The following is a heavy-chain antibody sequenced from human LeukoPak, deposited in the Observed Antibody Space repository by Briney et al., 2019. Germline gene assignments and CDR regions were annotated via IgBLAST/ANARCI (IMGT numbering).Heavy chain of an antibody. CDR1: GYTFTGYY. V-gene: IGHV1-2*02. CDR3: ARTKRGYSGYEFDY. D-gene: IGHD5-12*01. CDR2: INPNSGGT. J-gene: IGHJ4*02. Sequence: ASEKVSCKASGYTFTGYYMHWVRQAPGQGLEWMGWINPNSGGTNYAQKFQGRVTMTRDTSISTAYMELSRLRSDDTAVYYCARTKRGYSGYEFDYWGQGTLVTVSS.